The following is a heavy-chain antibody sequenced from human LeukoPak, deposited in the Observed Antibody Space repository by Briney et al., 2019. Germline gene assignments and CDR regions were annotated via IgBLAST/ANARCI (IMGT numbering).Heavy chain of an antibody. Sequence: SQTLSLTCTVSGGSISSGDYYWNWIRHPPGKGMEWIGYIYYSGSTYYNPSLKSRVTISVDTSKNQFSLKLSSVTAADTAVYYCARLISFGFGELLCQYYFDYWGQGTLVTVSS. CDR2: IYYSGST. CDR3: ARLISFGFGELLCQYYFDY. J-gene: IGHJ4*02. V-gene: IGHV4-30-4*01. D-gene: IGHD3-10*01. CDR1: GGSISSGDYY.